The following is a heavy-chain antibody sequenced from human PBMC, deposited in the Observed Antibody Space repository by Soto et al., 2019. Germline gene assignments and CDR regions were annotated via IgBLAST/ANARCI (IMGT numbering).Heavy chain of an antibody. CDR2: IYYSGST. D-gene: IGHD5-18*01. CDR3: ACIFSGGYGYGFYYYGMDV. CDR1: GGSISSSSHY. Sequence: SETLSLTCTVSGGSISSSSHYWGWIRQPPGKGLEWIGSIYYSGSTYYNPSLKSRVTISVDTSKNQFSLKLSSVTAADTAVYYCACIFSGGYGYGFYYYGMDVWGQGTTVTFSS. J-gene: IGHJ6*02. V-gene: IGHV4-39*01.